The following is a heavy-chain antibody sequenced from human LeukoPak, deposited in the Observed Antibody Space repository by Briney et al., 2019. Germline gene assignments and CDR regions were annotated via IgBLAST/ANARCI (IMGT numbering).Heavy chain of an antibody. CDR1: GGSFSGYY. CDR2: INHSGST. D-gene: IGHD2-8*01. V-gene: IGHV4-34*01. CDR3: ARDTLYVHYYYGMDV. Sequence: SETLSLTCAVYGGSFSGYYWSWIRQPPGKGLEWIGEINHSGSTNYNPSLKSRVTISVDTSKNQFSLKLSSVTAADTAVYYCARDTLYVHYYYGMDVWGQGTTVTVSS. J-gene: IGHJ6*02.